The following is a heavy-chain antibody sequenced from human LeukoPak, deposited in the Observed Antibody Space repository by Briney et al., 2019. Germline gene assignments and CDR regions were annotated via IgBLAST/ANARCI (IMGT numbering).Heavy chain of an antibody. CDR1: GDTSSRYA. V-gene: IGHV1-69*13. J-gene: IGHJ6*03. Sequence: ASVKVSCKASGDTSSRYAINWVRQAPGHGLEWMGAIIPIFGTPNYAQNFQGRVTITADESTSTAYKEVKRLTSEDTAVYYCAKSVEPGYYFYYMDVWGKGTTVTVSS. CDR2: IIPIFGTP. CDR3: AKSVEPGYYFYYMDV.